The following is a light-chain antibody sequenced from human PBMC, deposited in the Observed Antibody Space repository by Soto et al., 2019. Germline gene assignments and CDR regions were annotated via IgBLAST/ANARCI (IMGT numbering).Light chain of an antibody. CDR3: CSFERSITLV. Sequence: QSALTQPASVSGSPGQSITISCTRSSSDVGSYNLVSWYQQLPGEAPKLMIYEGSKRPSGVSNRFSGSKSGNTASLTISGLQAEDEADYYCCSFERSITLVFGGGTKLTVL. J-gene: IGLJ2*01. CDR2: EGS. V-gene: IGLV2-23*01. CDR1: SSDVGSYNL.